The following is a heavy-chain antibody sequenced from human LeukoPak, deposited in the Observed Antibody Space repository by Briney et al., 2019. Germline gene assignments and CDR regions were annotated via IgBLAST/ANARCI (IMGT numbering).Heavy chain of an antibody. D-gene: IGHD3-10*01. J-gene: IGHJ5*02. CDR3: ARFMIREVTADNWFDP. CDR2: IKQDGNEN. CDR1: GFTFSRHW. Sequence: GGSLRLSCAASGFTFSRHWMSWVRQAPGEGLEWVAAIKQDGNENYYVDSVKGRFTISRDNAKNSLSLQMNSLRAEDTAVYYCARFMIREVTADNWFDPWGQGTLVTVSS. V-gene: IGHV3-7*03.